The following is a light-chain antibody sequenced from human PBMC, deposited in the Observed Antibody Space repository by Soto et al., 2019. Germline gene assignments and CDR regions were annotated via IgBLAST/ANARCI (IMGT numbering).Light chain of an antibody. J-gene: IGLJ1*01. CDR3: QSYDNRLSGYV. V-gene: IGLV1-40*01. CDR1: SSNIGSGYD. CDR2: GNT. Sequence: QSVLTQPPSVSGAPGQRVTISCTGGSSNIGSGYDVHWYQQLPGTAPKLLIYGNTNRPSGVPDRFSASTSATSASLAITGLQAEDESDYYCQSYDNRLSGYVFGTGTKLTVL.